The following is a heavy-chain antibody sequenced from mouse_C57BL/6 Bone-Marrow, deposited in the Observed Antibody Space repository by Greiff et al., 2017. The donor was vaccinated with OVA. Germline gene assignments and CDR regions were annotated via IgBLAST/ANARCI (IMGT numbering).Heavy chain of an antibody. D-gene: IGHD1-2*01. V-gene: IGHV5-4*01. CDR2: ISDGGSYT. CDR3: ARAPLLRYWYFDV. Sequence: EVQVVESGGGLVKPGGSLKLSCAASGFTFSSYAMSWVRQTPEKRLEWVATISDGGSYTYYPDNVKGRFTISRDNAKNNLYLQMSHLKSEDTAMYYGARAPLLRYWYFDVWGTGTTVTVSS. CDR1: GFTFSSYA. J-gene: IGHJ1*03.